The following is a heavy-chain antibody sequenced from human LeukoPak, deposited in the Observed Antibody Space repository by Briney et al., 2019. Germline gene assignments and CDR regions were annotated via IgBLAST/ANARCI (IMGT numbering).Heavy chain of an antibody. V-gene: IGHV3-23*01. CDR2: ISGGGGIT. Sequence: GGSLRLSCLASGFTFSTYAMSWVRQARGKGREWVSGISGGGGITYCADSVKGRFTISKDNSKNTLSLQMNSLRAEDTAVYYCAKGSTTGTTGGSFDPWGQGALVTVSS. CDR3: AKGSTTGTTGGSFDP. CDR1: GFTFSTYA. D-gene: IGHD1-1*01. J-gene: IGHJ5*02.